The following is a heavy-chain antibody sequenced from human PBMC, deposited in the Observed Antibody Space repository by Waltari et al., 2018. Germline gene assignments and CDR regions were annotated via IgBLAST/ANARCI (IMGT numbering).Heavy chain of an antibody. V-gene: IGHV3-74*01. CDR1: GLTLRLYW. CDR3: IRDFGEPGATNVFDI. D-gene: IGHD3-16*01. Sequence: EVQLVESGGGLVQPGGSLRLYCAASGLTLRLYWMLWVRQAAGKGRVWVARIDLDGSGKSYADSVKGRFTISRDNAKNTVYLQMNSVRAEDTAVYYCIRDFGEPGATNVFDIWGQGTMVTVSS. CDR2: IDLDGSGK. J-gene: IGHJ3*02.